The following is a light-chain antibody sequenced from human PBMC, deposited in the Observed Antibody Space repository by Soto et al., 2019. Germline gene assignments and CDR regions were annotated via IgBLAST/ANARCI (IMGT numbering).Light chain of an antibody. CDR3: LQDHNYLT. CDR1: QDIRNH. CDR2: AAS. Sequence: AIQMTQSPASLSASVGDRVTITCRASQDIRNHLAWYQQKPGKAPKPMIYAASTLQNGVPSRFSGSGFRTDFTLSISSLQPEDFATYYCLQDHNYLTFGPGTKVDFK. V-gene: IGKV1-6*01. J-gene: IGKJ3*01.